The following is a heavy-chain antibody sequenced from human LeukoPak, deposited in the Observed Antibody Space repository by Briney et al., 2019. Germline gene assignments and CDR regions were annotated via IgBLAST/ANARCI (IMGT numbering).Heavy chain of an antibody. CDR1: GDSVSSGY. V-gene: IGHV4-4*09. D-gene: IGHD2-15*01. CDR2: IQESGIT. CDR3: AGRGHRYSRD. Sequence: SETLSLTCNVSGDSVSSGYWSWIRQSPGKGLEWIGFIQESGITDYNPSLKSRLYMSVDISKNQFSLNLRSVTAADTAVYYCAGRGHRYSRDWGQGILVTISS. J-gene: IGHJ1*01.